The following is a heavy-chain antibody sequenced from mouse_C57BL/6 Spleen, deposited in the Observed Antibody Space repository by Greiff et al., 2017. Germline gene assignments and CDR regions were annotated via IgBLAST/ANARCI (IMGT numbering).Heavy chain of an antibody. J-gene: IGHJ2*01. CDR1: GYAFSSYW. Sequence: VKLMESGAELVKPGASVKISCKASGYAFSSYWMNWVKQRPGKGLEWIGQIYPGDGDTNYNGKFKGKATLTADKSSSTAYMQLSSLTSEDSAVYFCARGRGNFYFDYWGQGTTLTVSS. V-gene: IGHV1-80*01. D-gene: IGHD2-1*01. CDR2: IYPGDGDT. CDR3: ARGRGNFYFDY.